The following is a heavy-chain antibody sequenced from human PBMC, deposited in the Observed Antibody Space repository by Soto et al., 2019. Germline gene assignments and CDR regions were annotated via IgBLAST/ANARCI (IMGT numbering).Heavy chain of an antibody. Sequence: PGGSLRLSCAASGFTFSSYGMHWVRQAPGKGLEWVAVIWYDGSNKYYADSVKGRFTISRDNSKNTLYLQMNSLRAEDTAVYYCARDRKLRYFLAENWFDPWGQGTLVTVSS. V-gene: IGHV3-33*01. CDR2: IWYDGSNK. D-gene: IGHD3-9*01. J-gene: IGHJ5*02. CDR1: GFTFSSYG. CDR3: ARDRKLRYFLAENWFDP.